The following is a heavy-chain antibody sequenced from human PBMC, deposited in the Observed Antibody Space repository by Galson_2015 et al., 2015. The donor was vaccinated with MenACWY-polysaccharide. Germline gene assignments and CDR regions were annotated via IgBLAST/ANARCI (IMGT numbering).Heavy chain of an antibody. CDR1: GFSLSTRGVG. CDR3: AHTRTATYYYDSSGYDSPRRFDP. J-gene: IGHJ5*02. V-gene: IGHV2-5*02. D-gene: IGHD3-22*01. Sequence: PALVKPTQTLTLTCTFSGFSLSTRGVGVGWIRQPPGKALEWLALIYWDDDKRYSPSLKSRLTITKDTSKNQVVLTMTNMDPVDTATYYCAHTRTATYYYDSSGYDSPRRFDPWGQGTLVTVSS. CDR2: IYWDDDK.